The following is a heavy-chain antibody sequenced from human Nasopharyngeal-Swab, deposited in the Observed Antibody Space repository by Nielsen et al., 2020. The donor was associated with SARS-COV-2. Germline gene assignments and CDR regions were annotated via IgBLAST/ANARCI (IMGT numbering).Heavy chain of an antibody. J-gene: IGHJ4*02. CDR2: IRSKANSYAT. V-gene: IGHV3-73*01. Sequence: GESLKISRAASGFTFSGSAMHWVRQASGKGLEWVGRIRSKANSYATAYAASVKGRFTISRDDSKNTAYLQMNSLKPEDTAVYYCTGGVTMVRHWGQGTLVTVSS. CDR3: TGGVTMVRH. D-gene: IGHD3-10*01. CDR1: GFTFSGSA.